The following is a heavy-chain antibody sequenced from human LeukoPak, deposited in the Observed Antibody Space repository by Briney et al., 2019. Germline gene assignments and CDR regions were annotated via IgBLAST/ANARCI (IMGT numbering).Heavy chain of an antibody. Sequence: SQTLSLTCADSGGSISSGGYSWSWIPQPPGKGLEWIGYIYHSGSTYYNPSLKSRVTISVDRSKNQFSLKLSSVTAADTAVYYCARDRGDTVDSGAFDIWGQGTMVTVSS. D-gene: IGHD4-23*01. V-gene: IGHV4-30-2*01. J-gene: IGHJ3*02. CDR3: ARDRGDTVDSGAFDI. CDR1: GGSISSGGYS. CDR2: IYHSGST.